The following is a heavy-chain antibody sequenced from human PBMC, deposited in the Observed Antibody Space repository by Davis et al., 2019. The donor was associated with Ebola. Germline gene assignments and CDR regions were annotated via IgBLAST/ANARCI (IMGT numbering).Heavy chain of an antibody. D-gene: IGHD6-13*01. Sequence: MPSETLSLTCSVSGGSISNYYWSWIRQPPGKGLEWIGYIYYSGSTNYNPSLKSRVTISVDTSKNQFSLKVNSVTAADTAVYYCARAVAGSSWYGFDSWGQGTLVTVSS. CDR3: ARAVAGSSWYGFDS. J-gene: IGHJ4*02. V-gene: IGHV4-59*12. CDR1: GGSISNYY. CDR2: IYYSGST.